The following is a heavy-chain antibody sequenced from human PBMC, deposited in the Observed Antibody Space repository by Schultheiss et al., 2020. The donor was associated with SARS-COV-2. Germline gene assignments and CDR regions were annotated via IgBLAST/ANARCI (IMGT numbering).Heavy chain of an antibody. D-gene: IGHD3-22*01. CDR1: GYTFTSYA. Sequence: ASVKVSCKASGYTFTSYAMHWVRQAPGQRLEWMGWINAGNGNTKYSQKFQGRVTMTRDTSISTAYMELSRLRSDDTAVYFCARNGAARDGSGFFFGFWGQGTLVTVSS. CDR2: INAGNGNT. CDR3: ARNGAARDGSGFFFGF. J-gene: IGHJ4*02. V-gene: IGHV1-3*01.